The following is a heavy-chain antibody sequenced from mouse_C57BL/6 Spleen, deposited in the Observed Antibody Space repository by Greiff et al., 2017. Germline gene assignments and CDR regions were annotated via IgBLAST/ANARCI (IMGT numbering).Heavy chain of an antibody. CDR3: ARDDDGYSWFAY. V-gene: IGHV5-16*01. CDR2: INYDGSST. D-gene: IGHD2-3*01. Sequence: EVQVVESEGGLVQPGSSMKLSCTASGFTFSDYYMAWVRQVPEKGLEWVANINYDGSSTYYLDSLKSRFIISRDNAKNILYLQMSSLKSEDTATYYCARDDDGYSWFAYWGQGTLVTGSA. J-gene: IGHJ3*01. CDR1: GFTFSDYY.